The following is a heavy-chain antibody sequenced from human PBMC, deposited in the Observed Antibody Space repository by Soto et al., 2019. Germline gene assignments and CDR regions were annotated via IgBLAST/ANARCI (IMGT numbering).Heavy chain of an antibody. CDR2: ISYDGSNK. V-gene: IGHV3-30*18. Sequence: QVQLVESGGGVVQPGRSLRLSCAASGFTFSSYGMHWVRQAPGNGLEWVAVISYDGSNKYYADSVKGRFTISRDNSKNTLYLQMNSVRAEDTAVYYCAKDGDYVDYYGMDVWGQGTTVIVSS. D-gene: IGHD4-17*01. CDR3: AKDGDYVDYYGMDV. CDR1: GFTFSSYG. J-gene: IGHJ6*02.